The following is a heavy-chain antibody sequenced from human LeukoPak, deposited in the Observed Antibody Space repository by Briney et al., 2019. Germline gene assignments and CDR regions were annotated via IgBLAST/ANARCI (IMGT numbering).Heavy chain of an antibody. V-gene: IGHV4-4*02. D-gene: IGHD6-19*01. CDR2: IYHSRST. J-gene: IGHJ4*02. Sequence: SETLSLTCAVSGGSISSSNWWSWVRQPPGKGLEWIGEIYHSRSTNYNPSLKSRVTISVDKSKNQFSLKLSSVTAADTAVYYCARGLLAVAGTFDYWGQGTLVTVSS. CDR3: ARGLLAVAGTFDY. CDR1: GGSISSSNW.